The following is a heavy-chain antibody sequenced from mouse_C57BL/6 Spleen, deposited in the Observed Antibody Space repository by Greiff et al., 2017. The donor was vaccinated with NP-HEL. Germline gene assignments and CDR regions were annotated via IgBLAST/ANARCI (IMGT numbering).Heavy chain of an antibody. CDR1: GYTFTSYW. Sequence: VQLQQPGAELVKPGASVKLSCKASGYTFTSYWMQWVKQRPGQGLEWIGEIDPSDSYTNYNQKFKGKATLTVVTSSSTAYMQLSSLTSEDSAVYYCARFTTIVAPYAMDYWGQGTSVTVSS. V-gene: IGHV1-50*01. J-gene: IGHJ4*01. D-gene: IGHD1-1*01. CDR2: IDPSDSYT. CDR3: ARFTTIVAPYAMDY.